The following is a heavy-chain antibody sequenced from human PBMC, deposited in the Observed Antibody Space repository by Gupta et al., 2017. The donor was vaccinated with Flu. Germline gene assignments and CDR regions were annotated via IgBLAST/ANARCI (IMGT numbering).Heavy chain of an antibody. D-gene: IGHD2-2*01. CDR2: INHSGST. CDR1: GGSFSGHY. Sequence: VQLQLWGAGLLQPSVTLSLTCAGYGGSFSGHYWSWSRQPPGKGLEWIGEINHSGSTNYNPSLKSRVTISVDTSKNQFSLKLSSVTAADTAVYYCARGPGSSTSSIQRKGFDPWGQGTLVTVSS. CDR3: ARGPGSSTSSIQRKGFDP. J-gene: IGHJ5*02. V-gene: IGHV4-34*01.